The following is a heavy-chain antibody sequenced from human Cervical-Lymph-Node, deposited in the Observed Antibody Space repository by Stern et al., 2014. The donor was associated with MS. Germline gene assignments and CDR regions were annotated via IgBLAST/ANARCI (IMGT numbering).Heavy chain of an antibody. Sequence: QLQLQESGPGLVKPSETLSLTCTVSGDSISTRSDYWAWIRQAPGEGLEWIGTIHDSGTTSYNSSLGSRVSIPVDTSKRQFSWGLSSVTAADTALYYCARQHSSGWYDYWGQGTLVTVSS. CDR3: ARQHSSGWYDY. D-gene: IGHD6-19*01. CDR2: IHDSGTT. V-gene: IGHV4-39*01. CDR1: GDSISTRSDY. J-gene: IGHJ4*02.